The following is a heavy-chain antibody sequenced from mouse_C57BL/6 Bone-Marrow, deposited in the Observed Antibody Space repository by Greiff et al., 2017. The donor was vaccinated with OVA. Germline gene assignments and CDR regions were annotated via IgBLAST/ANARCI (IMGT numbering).Heavy chain of an antibody. CDR1: GYTFTSYW. CDR3: ARSPYEGYYFDY. J-gene: IGHJ2*01. V-gene: IGHV1-53*01. D-gene: IGHD2-3*01. CDR2: INPSNGGT. Sequence: QVQLQQPGTELVKPGASVTLSCKASGYTFTSYWMHWVKQRPGQGLEWIGNINPSNGGTNYNEKFKSKATLTVDKSSSTAYMQLSSLTSEDSAVYYCARSPYEGYYFDYWGQGTTLTVSS.